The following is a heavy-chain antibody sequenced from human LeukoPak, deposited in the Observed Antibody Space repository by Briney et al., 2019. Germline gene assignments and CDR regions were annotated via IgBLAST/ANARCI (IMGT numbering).Heavy chain of an antibody. J-gene: IGHJ4*02. CDR1: GGSFSGYY. V-gene: IGHV4-34*01. Sequence: SETLSLTCAVYGGSFSGYYWSWIRHPPGQGLEWIGEINHSGSTNYNPSLKSRVTISVDTSKNQFSLKLSSVTAADTAVYYCARGTSGWYWGFGYWGQGTLVTVSS. D-gene: IGHD6-19*01. CDR3: ARGTSGWYWGFGY. CDR2: INHSGST.